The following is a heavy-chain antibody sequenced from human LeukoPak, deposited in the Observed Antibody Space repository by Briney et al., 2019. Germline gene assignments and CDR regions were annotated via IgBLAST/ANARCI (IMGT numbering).Heavy chain of an antibody. CDR3: ASSKALGCFDP. V-gene: IGHV1-18*01. CDR2: ISAYYGTT. Sequence: SGNSFISFAISWVRQAPGQGLEWMGWISAYYGTTNYAQKFKGRVTMTTDTSTSTAYMELRSLRSDDPAVYYCASSKALGCFDPWGQGTLVTVSS. J-gene: IGHJ5*02. CDR1: GNSFISFA.